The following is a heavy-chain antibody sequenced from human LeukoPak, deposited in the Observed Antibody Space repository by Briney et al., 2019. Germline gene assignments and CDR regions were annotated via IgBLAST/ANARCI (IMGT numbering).Heavy chain of an antibody. CDR1: GFTFSSYG. CDR2: ISYDGSSK. D-gene: IGHD6-19*01. Sequence: GGSLRLSCAASGFTFSSYGMHWVRQAPGKGLEWVAVISYDGSSKYYADSVKGRFTISRDNSKNTLYLQMNSPRAEDTAVYYCAKDARIAVTLFDYGGQRSLVTV. V-gene: IGHV3-30*18. CDR3: AKDARIAVTLFDY. J-gene: IGHJ4*02.